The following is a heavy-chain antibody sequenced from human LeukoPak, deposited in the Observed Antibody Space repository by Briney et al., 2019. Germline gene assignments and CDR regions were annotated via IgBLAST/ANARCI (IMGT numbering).Heavy chain of an antibody. V-gene: IGHV3-7*01. Sequence: GGSLRLSCAASGFSFSRYWMTWVRQAPGKGLEWVANTREDGGERYYVDSVKGRFTISRDNAKNSLYLQMNSLRAEDTAVYYCARVARLGDAFDIWGQGTMVTVPS. CDR1: GFSFSRYW. J-gene: IGHJ3*02. CDR2: TREDGGER. D-gene: IGHD2-21*01. CDR3: ARVARLGDAFDI.